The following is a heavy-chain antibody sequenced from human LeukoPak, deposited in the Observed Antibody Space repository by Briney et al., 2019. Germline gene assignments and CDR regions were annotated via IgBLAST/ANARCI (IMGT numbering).Heavy chain of an antibody. D-gene: IGHD5-24*01. J-gene: IGHJ4*02. CDR2: ISYDGSNK. V-gene: IGHV3-30*04. Sequence: VRSVRLSCAASGFTFSSYAIHWVRQAPAKGLEGVAVISYDGSNKYYADSVKGRLTISRDDSHNTLDLDTNRLRAEDPAVYYCAREQRRDDYSYDYWGQGTLVTVSS. CDR3: AREQRRDDYSYDY. CDR1: GFTFSSYA.